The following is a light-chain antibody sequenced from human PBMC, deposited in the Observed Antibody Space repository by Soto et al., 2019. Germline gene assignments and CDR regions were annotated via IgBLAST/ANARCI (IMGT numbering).Light chain of an antibody. CDR3: SSYAGSTLYV. J-gene: IGLJ1*01. CDR2: EVT. Sequence: QSVLTQPPSASGSPGQSVTISCXGTXXXVGGYNYVSWYQQHPGKAPKLMIYEVTKRPSGVPDRFSGSKSGNTASLTVSGLQAEDEADYYCSSYAGSTLYVFGAGTKLTVL. V-gene: IGLV2-8*01. CDR1: XXXVGGYNY.